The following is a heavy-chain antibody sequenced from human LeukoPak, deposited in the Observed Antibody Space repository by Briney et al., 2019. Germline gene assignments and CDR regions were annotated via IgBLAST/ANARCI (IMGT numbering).Heavy chain of an antibody. V-gene: IGHV4-59*08. CDR1: GGSFSGYY. J-gene: IGHJ4*02. D-gene: IGHD6-19*01. CDR3: ARQIIAVAGTGRYYFDY. CDR2: IYYSGST. Sequence: SETLSLTCAVYGGSFSGYYWSWIRQPPGKGLEWIGYIYYSGSTNYNPSLKSRVTISVDTSKNQFSLKLSSVTAADTAVYYCARQIIAVAGTGRYYFDYWGQGTLVTVSS.